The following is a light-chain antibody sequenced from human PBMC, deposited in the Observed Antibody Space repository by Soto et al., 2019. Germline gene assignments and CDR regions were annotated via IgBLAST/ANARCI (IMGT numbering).Light chain of an antibody. J-gene: IGKJ1*01. CDR1: QGISSY. CDR3: QQLNSYPPA. V-gene: IGKV1-9*01. Sequence: DIPLTQSPSFLSASVGDRDTITCRASQGISSYLAWYQQKPGKAPKLLIYAASTLQSGVPSRFSGSGSGTEFTLTISSLQPEDFATYYCQQLNSYPPAFGQGTKVEIK. CDR2: AAS.